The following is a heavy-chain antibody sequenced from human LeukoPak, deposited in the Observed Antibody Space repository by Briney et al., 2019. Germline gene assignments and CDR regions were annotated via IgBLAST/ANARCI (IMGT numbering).Heavy chain of an antibody. CDR3: ARDPALAYCGGDCYSGGAHDAFDI. V-gene: IGHV3-21*01. CDR1: GFTFSSYE. Sequence: GGSLRLSCAASGFTFSSYEMNWVRQAPGKGLEWVSSISSSSSYIYYADSVKGRFTISRDNAKNSLYLQMNSLRAEDTAVYYCARDPALAYCGGDCYSGGAHDAFDIWGQGTMVTVSS. D-gene: IGHD2-21*02. J-gene: IGHJ3*02. CDR2: ISSSSSYI.